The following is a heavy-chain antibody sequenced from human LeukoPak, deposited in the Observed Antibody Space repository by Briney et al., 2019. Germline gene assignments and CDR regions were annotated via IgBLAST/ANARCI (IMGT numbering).Heavy chain of an antibody. CDR3: AREGPDCGGDCYYDY. V-gene: IGHV3-53*01. CDR2: IYSAGST. Sequence: GGPLRLSCAASGFTVSSNYMSWVRQAPGKGLEWISVIYSAGSTYYADSVQGRFTISRDNYKNTLYLQMNSLRAEDTAVYYCAREGPDCGGDCYYDYWGQGTLVTVSS. CDR1: GFTVSSNY. J-gene: IGHJ4*02. D-gene: IGHD2-21*01.